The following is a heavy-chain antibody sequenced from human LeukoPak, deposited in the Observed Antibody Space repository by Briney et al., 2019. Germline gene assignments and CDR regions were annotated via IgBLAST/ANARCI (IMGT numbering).Heavy chain of an antibody. V-gene: IGHV3-53*01. CDR2: IYSGGST. Sequence: GGSLRLSCAASGFTVSSNYMSWARQAPGKGLEWVSVIYSGGSTYYADSVKGRFTISRDNSKNTLYLQMNSLRAEDTAVYYCARCRGLDAFDIWGQGTMVTVSS. CDR3: ARCRGLDAFDI. J-gene: IGHJ3*02. D-gene: IGHD3-10*01. CDR1: GFTVSSNY.